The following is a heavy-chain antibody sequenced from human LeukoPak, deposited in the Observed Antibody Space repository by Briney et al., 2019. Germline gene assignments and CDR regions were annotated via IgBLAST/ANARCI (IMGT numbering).Heavy chain of an antibody. CDR1: GFTFSSYW. CDR2: INTDGSST. D-gene: IGHD2-2*02. V-gene: IGHV3-74*01. Sequence: PGGSLRLSCAASGFTFSSYWMHWVRQAPGKGLVWVSRINTDGSSTSYADSVKGRFTISRDNAKNTLYLQMNSLRAEGTAVYYCASILGYCSSTSCYRALGYSSSYYFDYWGQGTLVTVSS. J-gene: IGHJ4*02. CDR3: ASILGYCSSTSCYRALGYSSSYYFDY.